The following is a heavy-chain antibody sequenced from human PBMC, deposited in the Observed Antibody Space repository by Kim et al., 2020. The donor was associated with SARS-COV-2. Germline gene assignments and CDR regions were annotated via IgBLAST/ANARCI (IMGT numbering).Heavy chain of an antibody. CDR1: GGSISSGGYY. Sequence: SETLSLTCTVSGGSISSGGYYWSWIRQHPGKGLEWIGYIYYSGSTYYNPSLKSRVTISVDTSKNQFSLKLSSVTAADTAVYYCAREGPTVTRSVVTASRAFDYWGQGTLVTVSS. V-gene: IGHV4-31*03. CDR3: AREGPTVTRSVVTASRAFDY. CDR2: IYYSGST. J-gene: IGHJ4*02. D-gene: IGHD2-21*02.